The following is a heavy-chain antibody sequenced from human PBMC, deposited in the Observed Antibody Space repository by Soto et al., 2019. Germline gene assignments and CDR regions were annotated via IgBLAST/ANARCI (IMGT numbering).Heavy chain of an antibody. Sequence: QVQLVESGGGVVQPGRSLRLSCAASGFTFSRYGMHWVRQAPGKGLEWVAVIWFDGGNKYYADSVKGRFTISRDNSKNTLYLQMNSLIAEDTAVYYCARDGGAALLYYYSHIDVWGTGTTVTVSS. V-gene: IGHV3-33*01. CDR3: ARDGGAALLYYYSHIDV. CDR1: GFTFSRYG. J-gene: IGHJ6*03. D-gene: IGHD6-6*01. CDR2: IWFDGGNK.